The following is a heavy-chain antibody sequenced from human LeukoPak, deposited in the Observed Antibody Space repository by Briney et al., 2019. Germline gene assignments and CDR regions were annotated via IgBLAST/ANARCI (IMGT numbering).Heavy chain of an antibody. CDR2: INPDGSTI. V-gene: IGHV3-74*01. D-gene: IGHD1-7*01. CDR1: GFTFSNYW. CDR3: ATAGNYRFDY. J-gene: IGHJ4*02. Sequence: GGSLRLSCAASGFTFSNYWMHWVRQAPGKGLVWVSRINPDGSTINYADSVKGRFTISRDNAKNTLYLQMNGLRAEDTAVYYCATAGNYRFDYWGQGTLVTDSS.